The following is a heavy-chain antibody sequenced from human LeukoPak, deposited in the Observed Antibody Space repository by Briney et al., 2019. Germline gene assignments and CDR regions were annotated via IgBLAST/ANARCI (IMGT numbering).Heavy chain of an antibody. CDR1: GYSFTSYW. D-gene: IGHD4-17*01. J-gene: IGHJ6*02. V-gene: IGHV5-51*01. Sequence: GESLKISCKGSGYSFTSYWIGWVRQMPGKGLEWMGIIYPGDSDTRYSPSFQGQVTISADKSISTAYLQWSSLKASDTAMYYCARQAIHYGDYLGDYYYYYYGMDVWGQGTTVTVSS. CDR2: IYPGDSDT. CDR3: ARQAIHYGDYLGDYYYYYYGMDV.